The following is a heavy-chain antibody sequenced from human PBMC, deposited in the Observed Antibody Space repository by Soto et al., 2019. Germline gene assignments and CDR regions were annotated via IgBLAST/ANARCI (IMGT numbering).Heavy chain of an antibody. V-gene: IGHV3-23*01. CDR3: AKVGPAVTTRAYDS. CDR1: GFNFSSFC. Sequence: PGGSLRLSCTASGFNFSSFCITWVRQAPGKGLEWVSTIGGNGGSTYYADSVKGRFTISRDTSRNTLYLQMNTLRAEDTAVYYCAKVGPAVTTRAYDSWGQGTLVTVSS. D-gene: IGHD4-17*01. J-gene: IGHJ4*02. CDR2: IGGNGGST.